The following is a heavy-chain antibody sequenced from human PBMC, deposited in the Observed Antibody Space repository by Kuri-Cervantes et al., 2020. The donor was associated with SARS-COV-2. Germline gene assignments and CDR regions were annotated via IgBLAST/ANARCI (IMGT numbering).Heavy chain of an antibody. CDR1: GYTFTSYG. Sequence: ASVKVSCKASGYTFTSYGISWVRQAPGQGLEWMGWIGAYNGNTNYAQKLQGRVTMTTDTSTSTAYMELRSLRSDDTAVYYCARRGPIEQQLVRGYYYMDVWGKGTTVTVSS. CDR3: ARRGPIEQQLVRGYYYMDV. J-gene: IGHJ6*03. D-gene: IGHD6-13*01. V-gene: IGHV1-18*01. CDR2: IGAYNGNT.